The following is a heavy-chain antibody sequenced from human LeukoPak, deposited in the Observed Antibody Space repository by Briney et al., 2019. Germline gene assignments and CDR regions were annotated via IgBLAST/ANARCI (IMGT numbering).Heavy chain of an antibody. CDR3: TRDGSGSRIPFDY. D-gene: IGHD1-26*01. Sequence: GGSLRLSCAASGFAFCSHWMHWVRQAPGKGLVWVARIESDASNTRYADSVKGRFTISRDNANKTLYLQMNSLRAEDTAVYYCTRDGSGSRIPFDYWGQGTLVTVSS. CDR1: GFAFCSHW. CDR2: IESDASNT. V-gene: IGHV3-74*01. J-gene: IGHJ4*02.